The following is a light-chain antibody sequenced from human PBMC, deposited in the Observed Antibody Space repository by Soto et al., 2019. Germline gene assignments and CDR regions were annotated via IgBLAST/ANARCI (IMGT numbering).Light chain of an antibody. Sequence: QSVLTQPASVSGSPGQSITISCTGTSSDVGGYNYVSWYQHHPGIAPRLMIYEVSNRPSGVSDRFSGSKSGNTASLTISGLLADDEAAYYCSSYTTFRTYVFGTGTKLTVL. CDR1: SSDVGGYNY. V-gene: IGLV2-14*01. CDR3: SSYTTFRTYV. CDR2: EVS. J-gene: IGLJ1*01.